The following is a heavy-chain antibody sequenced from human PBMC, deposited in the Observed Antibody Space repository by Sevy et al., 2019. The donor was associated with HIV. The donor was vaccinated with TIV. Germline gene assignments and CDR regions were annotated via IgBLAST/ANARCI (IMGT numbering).Heavy chain of an antibody. CDR2: IFSSGST. CDR3: VSLFLSYRSGWSYFDY. D-gene: IGHD6-19*01. CDR1: GFTVNDKY. J-gene: IGHJ4*02. V-gene: IGHV3-66*02. Sequence: GGSLRLSYAISGFTVNDKYISWVRQAPGKGLEWVSVIFSSGSTYYADSAKGRFTISRDNSKNTVYLQMNSLRADDTAVYYCVSLFLSYRSGWSYFDYWGQGTLVTVSS.